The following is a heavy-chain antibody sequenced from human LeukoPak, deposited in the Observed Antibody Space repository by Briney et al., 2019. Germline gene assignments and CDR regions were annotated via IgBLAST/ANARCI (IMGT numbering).Heavy chain of an antibody. CDR1: LGFLRSYY. J-gene: IGHJ4*02. Sequence: SETLSVTRLVCLGFLRSYYWSWMRPPPGRGLEGIGYIYYSGSTNYNPSLNSRVTISVDTSKNQFSLKLSSVTAADTAVYCCARLTVAGKTFDYWGQVTLVTVSS. V-gene: IGHV4-59*08. CDR2: IYYSGST. CDR3: ARLTVAGKTFDY. D-gene: IGHD6-19*01.